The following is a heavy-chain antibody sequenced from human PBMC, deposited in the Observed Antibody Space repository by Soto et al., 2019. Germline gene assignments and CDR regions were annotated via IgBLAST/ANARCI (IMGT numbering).Heavy chain of an antibody. CDR1: GYSFTSYW. CDR2: IDPSDSYT. CDR3: ARRGVATHYYYYGMDV. D-gene: IGHD5-12*01. V-gene: IGHV5-10-1*01. Sequence: GESLKISCKGSGYSFTSYWISWVRQMPGKGLEWMGRIDPSDSYTNYSPSFQGHVTISADKSISTAYLQWSSLKASDTAMYYCARRGVATHYYYYGMDVWGQGTTVTVSS. J-gene: IGHJ6*02.